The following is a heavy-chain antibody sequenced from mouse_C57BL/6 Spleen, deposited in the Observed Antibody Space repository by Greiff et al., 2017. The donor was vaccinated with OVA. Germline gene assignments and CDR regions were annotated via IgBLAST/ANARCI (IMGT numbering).Heavy chain of an antibody. CDR1: GFTFSDYG. V-gene: IGHV5-17*01. Sequence: EVQVVESGGGLVKPGGSLKLSCAASGFTFSDYGMHWVRQAPEKGLEWVAYISSGSSTIYYADTVKGRFTISRDNAKNTLFLQMTSLRSEDTAMYYCASYDYDVYYAMDYWGQGTSVTVSS. CDR2: ISSGSSTI. D-gene: IGHD2-4*01. CDR3: ASYDYDVYYAMDY. J-gene: IGHJ4*01.